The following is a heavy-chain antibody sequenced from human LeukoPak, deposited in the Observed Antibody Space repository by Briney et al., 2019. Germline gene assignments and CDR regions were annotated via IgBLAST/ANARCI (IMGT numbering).Heavy chain of an antibody. CDR2: IYSSGSA. V-gene: IGHV4-39*07. J-gene: IGHJ3*02. D-gene: IGHD2-15*01. Sequence: SETLSLTCTVSGGSINSNNYYWGWIRQPPGKGLEWIGSIYSSGSAYYNPSLKSRVTISVDKSKNQFSLKLSSVTAADTAVYYCARLYCSGGSCYLYAFDIWGQGTMVTVSS. CDR3: ARLYCSGGSCYLYAFDI. CDR1: GGSINSNNYY.